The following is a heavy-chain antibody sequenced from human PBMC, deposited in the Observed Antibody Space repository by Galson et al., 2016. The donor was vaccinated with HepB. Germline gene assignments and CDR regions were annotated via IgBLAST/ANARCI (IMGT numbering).Heavy chain of an antibody. V-gene: IGHV3-21*01. CDR2: ITSRSNYR. D-gene: IGHD5-12*01. CDR1: RFTFSSYS. Sequence: SLRLSCAASRFTFSSYSMNWVRQAPGRGLEWISSITSRSNYRYYADSVKGRFTISRDNSQNTLFLQMNSLRPEDTAVYYCAEERSRWWLRGLTSYHYYYGMDVWGQGTTGTVSS. J-gene: IGHJ6*02. CDR3: AEERSRWWLRGLTSYHYYYGMDV.